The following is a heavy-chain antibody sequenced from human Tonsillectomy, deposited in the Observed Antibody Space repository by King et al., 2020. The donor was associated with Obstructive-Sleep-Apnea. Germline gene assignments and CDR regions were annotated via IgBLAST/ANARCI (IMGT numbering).Heavy chain of an antibody. J-gene: IGHJ4*02. Sequence: VQLVESGGGLVQPGGSLRLSCASSGITFSSYGMSWVRQAPGKGLEWVSAISGIGGTTKNADSVKGRFTLSRENSKNILYLQMNSLRADDTAVYYCAKERSWNEDFDYWGQGTLVTVSS. CDR2: ISGIGGTT. V-gene: IGHV3-23*04. CDR1: GITFSSYG. CDR3: AKERSWNEDFDY. D-gene: IGHD1-1*01.